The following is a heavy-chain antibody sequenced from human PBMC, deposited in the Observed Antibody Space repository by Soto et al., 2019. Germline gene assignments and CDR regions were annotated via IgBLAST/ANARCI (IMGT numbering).Heavy chain of an antibody. D-gene: IGHD3-10*01. Sequence: GGSLRLSCAASGFTFISYTMTWVRQAPGKGLEWVSVINTSGSKTYYADSVKGRFTISRDNSKNTLYLQMNSLRAEDTAVYYCAKDPGGTYSPNYLDSWGQGTLVTVSS. CDR2: INTSGSKT. CDR1: GFTFISYT. V-gene: IGHV3-23*03. J-gene: IGHJ4*02. CDR3: AKDPGGTYSPNYLDS.